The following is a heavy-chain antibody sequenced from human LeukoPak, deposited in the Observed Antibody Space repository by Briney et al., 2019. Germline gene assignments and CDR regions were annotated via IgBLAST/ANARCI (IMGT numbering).Heavy chain of an antibody. CDR3: AKDTGSARLDY. J-gene: IGHJ4*02. CDR1: GFPFNNYG. V-gene: IGHV3-30*18. CDR2: ISYHRTNK. Sequence: GGSLRLSCAASGFPFNNYGMHWVRQAPGKGLEWVAVISYHRTNKFYADSVKGRFTISRDNSRNTVYLQVNRLRVEDTAVYYCAKDTGSARLDYWGQGTLVTVSS. D-gene: IGHD4-17*01.